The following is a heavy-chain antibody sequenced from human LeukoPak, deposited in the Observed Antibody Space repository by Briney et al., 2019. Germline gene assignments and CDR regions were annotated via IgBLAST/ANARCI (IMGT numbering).Heavy chain of an antibody. V-gene: IGHV4-34*01. CDR1: SGSFSGYY. CDR2: INHSGST. J-gene: IGHJ4*02. D-gene: IGHD3-10*01. Sequence: SETLSLTCAVYSGSFSGYYWSWIRQPPGKGLEWIGEINHSGSTNYNPSLKSRVTISVDTSKNQFSLKLSSVTAADTAVYYCASLWSWGQGTLVTVPS. CDR3: ASLWS.